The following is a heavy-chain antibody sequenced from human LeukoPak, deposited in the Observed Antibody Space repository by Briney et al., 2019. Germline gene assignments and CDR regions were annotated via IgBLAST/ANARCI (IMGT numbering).Heavy chain of an antibody. D-gene: IGHD4-17*01. CDR2: FSVTDKTT. CDR1: GFTFSSYA. CDR3: AKDPSVYYGDYIIR. V-gene: IGHV3-23*01. Sequence: GGSLRLSCAASGFTFSSYAMSWVRQAPGKGLEWVSGFSVTDKTTYYADSVKGRFTISRDNSKNTLYLQMSSLRVEDTAVYYCAKDPSVYYGDYIIRWGQGTLVIVSS. J-gene: IGHJ4*02.